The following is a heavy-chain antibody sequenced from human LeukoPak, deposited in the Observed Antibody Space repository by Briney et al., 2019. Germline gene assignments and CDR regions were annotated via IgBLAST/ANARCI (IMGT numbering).Heavy chain of an antibody. Sequence: ASVKVSCKASGGTFSSYAISWVRQAPGQGLEWMGGIIPIFGTANYAQKFQGRVTITTDESTSTAYMELSSLRSEDTAVYYCARGGNWNYELDYWGQGTLVTVSS. CDR2: IIPIFGTA. CDR3: ARGGNWNYELDY. CDR1: GGTFSSYA. V-gene: IGHV1-69*05. D-gene: IGHD1-7*01. J-gene: IGHJ4*02.